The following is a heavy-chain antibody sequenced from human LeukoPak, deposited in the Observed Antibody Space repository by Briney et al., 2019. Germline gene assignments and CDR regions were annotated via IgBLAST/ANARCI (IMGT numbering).Heavy chain of an antibody. Sequence: PGGSLRLSCAASGFTFDGYGMSWVRQAPGKGLEWVTSINWNGGSTGYADSVKGRFTISRDNAKNSLYLQMNSLRAEDTALYCCARAKITIFGVVIISYYFDYWGQGTLVTVSS. J-gene: IGHJ4*02. CDR1: GFTFDGYG. CDR2: INWNGGST. CDR3: ARAKITIFGVVIISYYFDY. V-gene: IGHV3-20*04. D-gene: IGHD3-3*01.